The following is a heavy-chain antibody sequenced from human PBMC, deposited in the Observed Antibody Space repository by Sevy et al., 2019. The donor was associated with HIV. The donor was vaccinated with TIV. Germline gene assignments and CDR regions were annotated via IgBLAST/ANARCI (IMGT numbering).Heavy chain of an antibody. Sequence: GGSLRLSCVASGFSLNTYWMLWVRQAPGKGLEWVANINQDASVNYYADSVKGRFTISRDNARNLVSLQMNILRVEDTVLYYCVRAIATVDSFWGQGTLVTVSS. CDR3: VRAIATVDSF. CDR1: GFSLNTYW. V-gene: IGHV3-7*01. D-gene: IGHD6-13*01. CDR2: INQDASVN. J-gene: IGHJ4*02.